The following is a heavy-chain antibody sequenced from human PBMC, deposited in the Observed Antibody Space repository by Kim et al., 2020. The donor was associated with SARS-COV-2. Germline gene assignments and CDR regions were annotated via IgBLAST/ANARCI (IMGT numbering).Heavy chain of an antibody. J-gene: IGHJ4*02. V-gene: IGHV1-2*02. Sequence: NYAQKCQGRVTMTRDTSISTAYMELSRLRSDDTAVYYCARDSGYSSSWYLWGQGTLVTVSS. D-gene: IGHD6-13*01. CDR3: ARDSGYSSSWYL.